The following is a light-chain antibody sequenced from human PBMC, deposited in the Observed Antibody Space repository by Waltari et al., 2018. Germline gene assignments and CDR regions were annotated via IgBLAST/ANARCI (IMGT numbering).Light chain of an antibody. CDR3: MQALQSPRT. J-gene: IGKJ1*01. V-gene: IGKV2-28*01. Sequence: DIVMTQSPLSLPVTPGEPASTPCRSSQSLLHSNGYNYLDWYLQKPGQSPQLLMYLGSSRASGVPDRFSGSGSGTDFTLKISRVEAEDVGVYYCMQALQSPRTFGQGTKVEIK. CDR2: LGS. CDR1: QSLLHSNGYNY.